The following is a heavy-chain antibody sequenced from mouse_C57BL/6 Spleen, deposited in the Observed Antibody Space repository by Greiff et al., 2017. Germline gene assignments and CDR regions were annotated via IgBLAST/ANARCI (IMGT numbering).Heavy chain of an antibody. CDR2: INPNNGCT. CDR3: AREGYGNYFDY. V-gene: IGHV1-18*01. CDR1: GYTFTDYN. Sequence: VQLQQSGPELVKPGASVKIPCKASGYTFTDYNMDWVKQSHGKSLEWIGDINPNNGCTIYNQKFKGKATLTVDKSSSTAYMELRSLTSEDTAVDYCAREGYGNYFDYWGQGTTLTVSS. J-gene: IGHJ2*01. D-gene: IGHD2-10*02.